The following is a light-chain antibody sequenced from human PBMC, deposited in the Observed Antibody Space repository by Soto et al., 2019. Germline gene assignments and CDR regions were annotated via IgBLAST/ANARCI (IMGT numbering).Light chain of an antibody. Sequence: QSALTQPASVSGSPGQSITISCTGTSSDVGGYQYVSWYQQHPGKAPKLMIYDVSNRPSGVSNRFSGSKSGNTASLTISGLQSEDEGDYYCSSYTSSSSYVFGTGTKVTVL. CDR2: DVS. CDR3: SSYTSSSSYV. J-gene: IGLJ1*01. V-gene: IGLV2-14*01. CDR1: SSDVGGYQY.